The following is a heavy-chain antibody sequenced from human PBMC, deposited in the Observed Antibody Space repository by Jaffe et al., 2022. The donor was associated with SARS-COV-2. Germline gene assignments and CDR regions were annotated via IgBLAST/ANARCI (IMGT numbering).Heavy chain of an antibody. D-gene: IGHD6-25*01. J-gene: IGHJ6*02. CDR1: GFIFSDAD. V-gene: IGHV3-73*01. CDR3: SFWRPTYGIDV. CDR2: LRSKSFNYAT. Sequence: EVQLVESGGGLVQPGGSLKLSCAASGFIFSDADIHWVRQAPGKGLEGVGRLRSKSFNYATTYAASVKGRFTISRDDSKNTAFLQMSSLKAEDTAVYYCSFWRPTYGIDVWGQGTTVTVSS.